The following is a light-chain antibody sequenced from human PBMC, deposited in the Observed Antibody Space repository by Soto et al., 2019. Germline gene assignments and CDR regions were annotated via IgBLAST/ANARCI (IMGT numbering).Light chain of an antibody. V-gene: IGKV1-5*03. J-gene: IGKJ4*01. CDR2: KAS. Sequence: DIQMTQSPSTLSASVGDRVTITCRASQSISGWLAWYQQKPGKAPNLLIYKASSLESGVPSRFSGSGYGTEFTLTISSLQPDDFARYYCQQYKTYSPLTFGGGTKVEIK. CDR1: QSISGW. CDR3: QQYKTYSPLT.